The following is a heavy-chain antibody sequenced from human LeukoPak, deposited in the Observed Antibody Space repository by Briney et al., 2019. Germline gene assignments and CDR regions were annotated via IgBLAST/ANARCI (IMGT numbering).Heavy chain of an antibody. CDR1: GGSISSYY. V-gene: IGHV4-59*01. J-gene: IGHJ5*02. CDR2: IYYSGST. Sequence: PSETLSLTCTVSGGSISSYYWSWIRQPPGKGLEWIGYIYYSGSTNYNPSLKSRVTISVDTSKNQFSLKLSSVTAADTAVYYCARRVAAPSYNWFDPWGQGTLVTVSS. CDR3: ARRVAAPSYNWFDP. D-gene: IGHD2-15*01.